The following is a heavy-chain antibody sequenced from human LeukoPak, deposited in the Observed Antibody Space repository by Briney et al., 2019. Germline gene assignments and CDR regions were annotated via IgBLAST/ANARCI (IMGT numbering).Heavy chain of an antibody. CDR3: ARATWIQGIDY. D-gene: IGHD5-18*01. CDR1: GGSISSYY. J-gene: IGHJ4*02. Sequence: SETLSLTCTVAGGSISSYYWSWIRQPPGKGLEWIGYIYYSGSTNYNPSLKSRVTISVDTSKNQFSLKLSSVTAADTAVYYCARATWIQGIDYWGQGTLVTVSS. CDR2: IYYSGST. V-gene: IGHV4-59*01.